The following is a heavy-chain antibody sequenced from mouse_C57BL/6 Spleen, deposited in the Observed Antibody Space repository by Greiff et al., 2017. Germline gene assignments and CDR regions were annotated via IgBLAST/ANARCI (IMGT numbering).Heavy chain of an antibody. CDR3: AREDTTPLAGDYFDY. V-gene: IGHV1-64*01. Sequence: QVQLQQPGAELVKPGASVKLSCKASGYTFTSYWMHWVKQRPGQGLEWIGMIHPNSGSTNYNEKFKSKATLTVDKSSSTAYMQLSSLTSEDSAVYYCAREDTTPLAGDYFDYWGQGTTLTVSS. D-gene: IGHD1-1*01. CDR2: IHPNSGST. CDR1: GYTFTSYW. J-gene: IGHJ2*01.